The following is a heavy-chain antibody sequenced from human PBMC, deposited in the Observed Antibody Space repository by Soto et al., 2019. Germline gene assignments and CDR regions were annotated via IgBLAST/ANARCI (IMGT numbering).Heavy chain of an antibody. V-gene: IGHV3-9*01. D-gene: IGHD5-12*01. J-gene: IGHJ4*02. CDR3: AKDTYSGYDSALFDY. Sequence: GGSLRLSCAASGFTFDDYAMHWVRQAPGKGLEWVSGISWNSGSIGYADSVKGRFTISRDNAKNSLYLQMNSLRAEDTALYYCAKDTYSGYDSALFDYWGQGTLVTVSS. CDR2: ISWNSGSI. CDR1: GFTFDDYA.